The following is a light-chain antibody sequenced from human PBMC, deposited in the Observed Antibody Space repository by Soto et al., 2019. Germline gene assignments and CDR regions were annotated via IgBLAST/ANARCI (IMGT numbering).Light chain of an antibody. V-gene: IGKV3-15*01. J-gene: IGKJ5*01. CDR2: GAS. CDR1: QSVGNN. CDR3: QQYNTWPPLIT. Sequence: ETVMTQSPATLSVSPGERATLSCRASQSVGNNLAWYQQKPGQAPRLLIHGASIRATGVPARFSGSGSGTEFTLTISSLQSEDFAVYYCQQYNTWPPLITFGQGTRLEIK.